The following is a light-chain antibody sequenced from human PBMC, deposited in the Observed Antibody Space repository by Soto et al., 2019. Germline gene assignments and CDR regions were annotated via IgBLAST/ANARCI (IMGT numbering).Light chain of an antibody. Sequence: DIQMTQSPSSLSASVGDRVTITCRASQSIGSDLTWYQQKRGKAPKFXIYAASTLPSGVPSMFSGSGSGTDCTLTISSLQPEDVATYDCQQSYSTTRTFGQGTKVDIK. CDR2: AAS. V-gene: IGKV1-39*01. CDR1: QSIGSD. J-gene: IGKJ1*01. CDR3: QQSYSTTRT.